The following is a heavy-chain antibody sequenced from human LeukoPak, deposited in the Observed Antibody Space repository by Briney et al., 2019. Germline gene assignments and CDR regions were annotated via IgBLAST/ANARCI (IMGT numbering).Heavy chain of an antibody. V-gene: IGHV4-4*07. CDR1: GGSISSYY. D-gene: IGHD6-19*01. CDR3: ARVRIAVAGRWYFDL. CDR2: IYTSGST. J-gene: IGHJ2*01. Sequence: SETLSLTCTVSGGSISSYYWSWIRQPAGKGLEWIGRIYTSGSTNYNPSLKSRVTISVDTSKNQFSLKLSSVTAADTAVYYCARVRIAVAGRWYFDLWGRGTLVTVSS.